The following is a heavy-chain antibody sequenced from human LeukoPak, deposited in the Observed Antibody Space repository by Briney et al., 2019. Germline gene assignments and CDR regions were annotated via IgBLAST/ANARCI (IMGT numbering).Heavy chain of an antibody. V-gene: IGHV4-39*07. J-gene: IGHJ4*02. CDR2: IYYSGST. CDR3: ARVSTTYYYGSGSYSHFDY. Sequence: SETLSLTCTVSGGSMSSGSYYWGWIRQPPGKGLQWIGNIYYSGSTYYSPSLKSRVTISVDTSKNQFSLKLSSVTAADTAVYYCARVSTTYYYGSGSYSHFDYWGQGTLVTVSS. D-gene: IGHD3-10*01. CDR1: GGSMSSGSYY.